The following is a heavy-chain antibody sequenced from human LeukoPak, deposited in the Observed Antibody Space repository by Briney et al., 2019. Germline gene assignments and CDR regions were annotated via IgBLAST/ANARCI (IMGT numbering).Heavy chain of an antibody. Sequence: SETLSLTCTVSGDSISSYYWSWIRQPPGKGLEWIGYINYSGNTNYNPSLKSRVTISVDTSKNQFSLRLSAVTAADTAVYYCAREGRQDYVYFDYWGQGTLVTVSS. D-gene: IGHD4-17*01. CDR2: INYSGNT. CDR3: AREGRQDYVYFDY. J-gene: IGHJ4*02. CDR1: GDSISSYY. V-gene: IGHV4-59*01.